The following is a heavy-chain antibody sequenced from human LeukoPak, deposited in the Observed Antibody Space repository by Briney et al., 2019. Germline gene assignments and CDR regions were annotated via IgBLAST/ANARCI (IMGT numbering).Heavy chain of an antibody. CDR2: INPNTSGT. V-gene: IGHV1-2*02. CDR1: GYTFTDYY. CDR3: ATSAGDYRAGHYYYMGV. Sequence: ASVTVSFKASGYTFTDYYFHWVRQAPGKGLEGMGWINPNTSGTNYAQKFLGGVTLTWDTSISTAYMELNRLTSDDTAVYYCATSAGDYRAGHYYYMGVWGKGTSVTVSS. D-gene: IGHD4-11*01. J-gene: IGHJ6*03.